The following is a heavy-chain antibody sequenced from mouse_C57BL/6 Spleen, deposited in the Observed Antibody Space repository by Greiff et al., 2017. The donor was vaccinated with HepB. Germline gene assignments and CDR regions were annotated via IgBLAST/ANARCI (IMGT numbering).Heavy chain of an antibody. J-gene: IGHJ1*03. CDR2: IYPGDGDT. CDR3: ARKGWSGNYLWYFDV. CDR1: GYAFSSSW. D-gene: IGHD2-1*01. V-gene: IGHV1-82*01. Sequence: VQLQQSGPELVKPGASVKISCKASGYAFSSSWMNWVKQRPGKGLEWIGRIYPGDGDTNYNGKFKGKATLTADKSSSTAYMQLSSLTSEDSAVYFCARKGWSGNYLWYFDVWGTGTTVTVSS.